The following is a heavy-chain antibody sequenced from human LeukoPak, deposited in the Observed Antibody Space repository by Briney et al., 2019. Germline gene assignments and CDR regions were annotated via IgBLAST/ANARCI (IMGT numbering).Heavy chain of an antibody. Sequence: ASVKVSCKVSGYTLTELSMHWVRQAPGKGLECMGGFNPEDGKTFYVQKFKGRVSMTEDTSTDTAYMELSSLRSEDTAVYYCATDPRHCSNSNSCYNYWGQGTLVTVSS. D-gene: IGHD2-2*02. J-gene: IGHJ4*02. CDR3: ATDPRHCSNSNSCYNY. CDR1: GYTLTELS. V-gene: IGHV1-24*01. CDR2: FNPEDGKT.